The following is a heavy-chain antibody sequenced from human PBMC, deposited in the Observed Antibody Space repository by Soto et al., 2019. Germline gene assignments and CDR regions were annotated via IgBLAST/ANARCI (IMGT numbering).Heavy chain of an antibody. CDR3: VKGRKYDIFTGHPLKYYDGMDV. D-gene: IGHD3-9*01. J-gene: IGHJ6*02. CDR2: ISHDGSKK. CDR1: GFTFNTFG. Sequence: QVQLVESGGGVVQPGRSLRLSCAASGFTFNTFGMHWVRQASGKGLEWVAEISHDGSKKYYPDSMKGRFTISRDESKNTLYLQMSGLRPEDTALYYCVKGRKYDIFTGHPLKYYDGMDVWGQGTTVTVS. V-gene: IGHV3-30*18.